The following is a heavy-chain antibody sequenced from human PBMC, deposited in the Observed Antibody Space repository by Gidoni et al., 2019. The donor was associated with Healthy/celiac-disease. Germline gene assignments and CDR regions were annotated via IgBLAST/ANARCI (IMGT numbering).Heavy chain of an antibody. CDR3: ARDDSSLVGATDVAFDI. D-gene: IGHD1-26*01. J-gene: IGHJ3*02. CDR1: GYSISSGYY. Sequence: QVQLQESGPGLVKPSETLSLTCAVSGYSISSGYYWGWIRQPPGKGLEWIGSIYPSGSTYYNPSLKIRVTISVDTSKNQFSLKLSSVTAADTAVYYCARDDSSLVGATDVAFDIWGQGTMVTVSS. CDR2: IYPSGST. V-gene: IGHV4-38-2*02.